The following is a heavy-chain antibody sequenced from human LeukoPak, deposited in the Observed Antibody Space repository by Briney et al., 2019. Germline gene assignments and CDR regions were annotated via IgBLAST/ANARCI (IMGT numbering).Heavy chain of an antibody. Sequence: PSETLSLTCTVSGGSISSYYWSWIRQPPGKGLEWIGYIYYSGSTNYNPSLKSRVTISVDTSKNQFSLKLSSVTAADTAVYYCARGVRITMIVDYWGQGTLVTVSS. D-gene: IGHD3-22*01. CDR2: IYYSGST. CDR1: GGSISSYY. J-gene: IGHJ4*02. V-gene: IGHV4-59*01. CDR3: ARGVRITMIVDY.